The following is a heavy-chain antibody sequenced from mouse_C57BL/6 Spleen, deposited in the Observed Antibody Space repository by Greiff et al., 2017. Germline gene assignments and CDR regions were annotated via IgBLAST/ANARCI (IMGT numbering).Heavy chain of an antibody. CDR2: IDPSDSYT. CDR1: GYTFTSYW. J-gene: IGHJ2*01. Sequence: QVQLQQPGAELVMPGASVKLSCKASGYTFTSYWMHWVKQRPGQGLEWIGEIDPSDSYTNSNQKFKGKSTLTVDKSSSTAYMQLSSLTSEDSAVYYCARDGGNYLFDYWGQGTTLTVSS. D-gene: IGHD1-1*02. CDR3: ARDGGNYLFDY. V-gene: IGHV1-69*01.